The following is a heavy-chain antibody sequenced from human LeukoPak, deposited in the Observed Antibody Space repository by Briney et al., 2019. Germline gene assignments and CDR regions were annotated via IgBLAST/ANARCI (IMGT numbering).Heavy chain of an antibody. V-gene: IGHV4-39*01. D-gene: IGHD5-24*01. Sequence: PSETLSLTCTVSGGSISSSSYYWGWIRQPPGKGLEWTGSIYYSGSTYYNPSLKSRVTISVDTSKNQFSLKLSSVTAADTAVYYCARHTPDVEMATISDYWGQGTLVTVSS. J-gene: IGHJ4*02. CDR3: ARHTPDVEMATISDY. CDR2: IYYSGST. CDR1: GGSISSSSYY.